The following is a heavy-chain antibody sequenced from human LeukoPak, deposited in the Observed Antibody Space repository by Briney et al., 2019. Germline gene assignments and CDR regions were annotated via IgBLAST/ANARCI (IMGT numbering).Heavy chain of an antibody. CDR2: ISSSGSTI. J-gene: IGHJ4*02. CDR3: AKEPNAYSSDSYFDY. Sequence: GGSLRLSCAASGFTFSDYYMSWIRQAPGKGLEWVSYISSSGSTIYYADSVKGRFTISRDNAKNSLYLQMNSLRAEDTAVYYCAKEPNAYSSDSYFDYWGQGTLVTVSS. D-gene: IGHD3-10*01. CDR1: GFTFSDYY. V-gene: IGHV3-11*04.